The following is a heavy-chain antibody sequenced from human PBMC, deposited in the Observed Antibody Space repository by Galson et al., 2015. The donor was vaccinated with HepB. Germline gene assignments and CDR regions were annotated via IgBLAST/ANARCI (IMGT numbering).Heavy chain of an antibody. CDR3: LITPRNWNYGNP. J-gene: IGHJ5*02. Sequence: SLRLSCAASGFTFTSYSMSWVRQAPGKGLEYVSAILSNGIATFYADSVKGRFTISRDNSKNTLYLQMNSLRPEDTAIYYCLITPRNWNYGNPWGRGTLVTVSS. CDR2: ILSNGIAT. V-gene: IGHV3-64D*06. CDR1: GFTFTSYS. D-gene: IGHD1-7*01.